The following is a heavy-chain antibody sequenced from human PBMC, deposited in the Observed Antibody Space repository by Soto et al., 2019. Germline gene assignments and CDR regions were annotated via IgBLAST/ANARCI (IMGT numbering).Heavy chain of an antibody. CDR1: GYTFRNYA. CDR2: INTYKGDT. V-gene: IGHV1-18*04. D-gene: IGHD3-3*01. Sequence: QVHLVQSGAEVKEPGASVKVSCKASGYTFRNYAITWVRQAPGQGLEWMGWINTYKGDTNYAHKFQGRVTMTTDTSTSTAYMELRSLRPDDTAIYYCARDAAFWSGRNLNWFDSWAREPWSPSPQ. J-gene: IGHJ5*01. CDR3: ARDAAFWSGRNLNWFDS.